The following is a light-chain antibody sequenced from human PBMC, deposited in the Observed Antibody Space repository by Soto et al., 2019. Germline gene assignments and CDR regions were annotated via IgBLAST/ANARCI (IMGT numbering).Light chain of an antibody. Sequence: AIQLTQSPSSLSASVGDRVTITCRASQGISSALAWYQQKPGKTPKLLIYDASSLKSGVPSRFSGSGSGTDFTRTISSLQAEDFATYYCQQFNSYPPTFGQGTKLELK. CDR2: DAS. CDR3: QQFNSYPPT. CDR1: QGISSA. J-gene: IGKJ2*01. V-gene: IGKV1-13*02.